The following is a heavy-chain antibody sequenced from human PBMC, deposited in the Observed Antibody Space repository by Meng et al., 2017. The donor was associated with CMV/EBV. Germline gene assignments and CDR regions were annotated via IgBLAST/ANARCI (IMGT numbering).Heavy chain of an antibody. V-gene: IGHV1-46*01. CDR1: GYTFTSYY. D-gene: IGHD2-2*02. CDR3: ARGGDCSSTSCYMEKWFFPLQQVYGMDV. Sequence: ASVKVSCKASGYTFTSYYMHWVRQAPGQGLEWMGIINPSGGSTSYAQKFQGRVTITRNTSISTAYMELSSLRSEDTAVYYCARGGDCSSTSCYMEKWFFPLQQVYGMDVWGQGTTVTVSS. J-gene: IGHJ6*02. CDR2: INPSGGST.